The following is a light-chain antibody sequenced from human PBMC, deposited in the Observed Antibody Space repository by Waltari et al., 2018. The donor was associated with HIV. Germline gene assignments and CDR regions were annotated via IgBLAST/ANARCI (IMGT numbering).Light chain of an antibody. CDR3: QQSYSTPLT. CDR2: GAS. V-gene: IGKV1-39*01. Sequence: EIQLTQSPSSLSASRGDTVTISCRASQTIETYLNWYHQKPGKAPNLLIHGASSLQSGVPSRFSGSGSGTQFTLTISSLQPEDCGIYYCQQSYSTPLTFGGGTKL. CDR1: QTIETY. J-gene: IGKJ4*01.